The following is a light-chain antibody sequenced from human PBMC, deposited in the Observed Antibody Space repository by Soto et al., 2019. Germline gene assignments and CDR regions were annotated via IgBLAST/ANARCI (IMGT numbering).Light chain of an antibody. Sequence: GDRVTITCRASQSITSWLAWYQHKPGKAPKLLIYDASSLESGVPSRFSGSGSGTEFTLTISSLQPDDFATYYCQQYNSYSWTFGPGTKVDNK. CDR3: QQYNSYSWT. V-gene: IGKV1-5*01. J-gene: IGKJ1*01. CDR2: DAS. CDR1: QSITSW.